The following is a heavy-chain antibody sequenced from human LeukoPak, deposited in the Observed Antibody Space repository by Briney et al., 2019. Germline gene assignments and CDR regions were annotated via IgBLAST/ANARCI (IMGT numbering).Heavy chain of an antibody. Sequence: SQTLSLTCAISGDSVSTNSAAWNWIRQSPSRGLEWLGRTYYRSKWYNDYAVSVKSRMSINPDTSKNQFSLHLNSVTLEDTAVYYCAREYSSSFDYWGQGTLVTVSS. CDR3: AREYSSSFDY. CDR1: GDSVSTNSAA. V-gene: IGHV6-1*01. J-gene: IGHJ4*02. D-gene: IGHD6-6*01. CDR2: TYYRSKWYN.